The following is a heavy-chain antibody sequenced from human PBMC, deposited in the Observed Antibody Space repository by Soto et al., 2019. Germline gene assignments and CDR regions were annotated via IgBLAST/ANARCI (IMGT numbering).Heavy chain of an antibody. CDR3: ARALPGVGATGDYYYFYGMDV. V-gene: IGHV1-2*02. CDR1: GYTFTYYY. D-gene: IGHD1-26*01. J-gene: IGHJ6*02. Sequence: GASVKVSCKASGYTFTYYYMYWVRQAPGQGLEWMGWINPNSGGTNYARKFQGRVTMTRDTSISTAYIELSRLRSDDTAVYYCARALPGVGATGDYYYFYGMDVWGQGTTVTVSS. CDR2: INPNSGGT.